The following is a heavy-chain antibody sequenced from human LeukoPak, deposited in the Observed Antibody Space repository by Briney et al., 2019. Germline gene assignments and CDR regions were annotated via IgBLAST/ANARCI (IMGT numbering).Heavy chain of an antibody. Sequence: ASVKLSCKASGYTFTSYGISWVRQAPGQGLEWRGWINPDSGGTNYAQKFQGRVTMTRDTSISTAYMELSRLRSDDTAVYYCARDWLLRGSSGGNTHYYYYYMDVWGKGTTVTVSS. CDR3: ARDWLLRGSSGGNTHYYYYYMDV. J-gene: IGHJ6*03. CDR1: GYTFTSYG. D-gene: IGHD6-19*01. V-gene: IGHV1-2*02. CDR2: INPDSGGT.